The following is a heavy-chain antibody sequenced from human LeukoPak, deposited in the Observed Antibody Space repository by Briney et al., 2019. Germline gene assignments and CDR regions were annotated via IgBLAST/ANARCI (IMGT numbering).Heavy chain of an antibody. CDR2: INAHTGNP. V-gene: IGHV7-4-1*01. CDR3: AREVLRLDY. Sequence: ASVKVSCKASGGTFSSYAISWVRQAPGQGLEWVGWINAHTGNPTYAQGFTGRFVFSLDTSVSTAYLQIGSLRAEDTAVYYCAREVLRLDYWGQGTLVTVSS. CDR1: GGTFSSYA. J-gene: IGHJ4*02.